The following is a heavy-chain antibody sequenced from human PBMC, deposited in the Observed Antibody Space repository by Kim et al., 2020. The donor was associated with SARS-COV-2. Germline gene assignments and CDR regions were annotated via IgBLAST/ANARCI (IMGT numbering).Heavy chain of an antibody. J-gene: IGHJ5*02. CDR3: ARHYYDSSGYLT. D-gene: IGHD3-22*01. V-gene: IGHV4-39*01. Sequence: YYNPSLKSRVTISVDTSKNQFSLKLSSVTAADTAVYYCARHYYDSSGYLTWGQGTLVTVSS.